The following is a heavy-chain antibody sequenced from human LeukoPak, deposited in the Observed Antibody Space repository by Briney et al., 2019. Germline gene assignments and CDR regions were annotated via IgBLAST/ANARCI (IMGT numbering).Heavy chain of an antibody. Sequence: SETLSLTCTVSGGSISSSSYYWGWIRQPPGKGLEWIGSIYYSGSTYYNPSLKSRVTISVDTSKNQFSLKLSSVTAADTAVYYCARGEAAAGTRYFQHWGQGTLVTVSS. D-gene: IGHD6-13*01. CDR1: GGSISSSSYY. CDR3: ARGEAAAGTRYFQH. CDR2: IYYSGST. J-gene: IGHJ1*01. V-gene: IGHV4-39*01.